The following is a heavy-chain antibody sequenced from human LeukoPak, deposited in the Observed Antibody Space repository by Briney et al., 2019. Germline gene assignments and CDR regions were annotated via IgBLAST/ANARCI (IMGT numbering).Heavy chain of an antibody. J-gene: IGHJ4*02. CDR1: GGTFSSYA. CDR3: ARDSQQLAYYFDY. Sequence: GASVKVSCKASGGTFSSYAISWVRQAPGQGLEWMGGIIPIFGTANYAQKFQGRVTITADESMSTAYMELSSLRSEDTAVYYCARDSQQLAYYFDYWGQGTLVTVSS. CDR2: IIPIFGTA. V-gene: IGHV1-69*13. D-gene: IGHD6-13*01.